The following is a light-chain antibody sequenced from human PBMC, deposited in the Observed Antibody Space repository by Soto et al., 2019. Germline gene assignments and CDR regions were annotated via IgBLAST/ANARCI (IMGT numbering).Light chain of an antibody. CDR2: IDR. V-gene: IGLV1-40*01. J-gene: IGLJ3*02. CDR3: QSYDSSLSGWV. CDR1: SSNIGAGYD. Sequence: QAVVTQPPSVSGAPGQRVTISCTGSSSNIGAGYDVHWYQHLPGTAPKLLIYIDRNRPSGVPDRFSGSKSGTSASLAITGLQPGDEADYYCQSYDSSLSGWVFGGGTQLTVL.